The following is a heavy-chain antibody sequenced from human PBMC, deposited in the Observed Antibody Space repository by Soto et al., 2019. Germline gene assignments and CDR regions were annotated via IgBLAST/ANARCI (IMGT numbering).Heavy chain of an antibody. Sequence: EVQLLESGGGLVQPGGSLRLSCAASGFTFSNYAMSWVRQAPGKGLEWVSTISTSGGSTYSADSVKGRFTISRDNSKHPLYLQMNSLRAGDTAVYYCARDGLGAYPYGSDYFDYWGQGTLVTVSS. D-gene: IGHD3-10*01. CDR1: GFTFSNYA. V-gene: IGHV3-23*01. CDR3: ARDGLGAYPYGSDYFDY. J-gene: IGHJ4*02. CDR2: ISTSGGST.